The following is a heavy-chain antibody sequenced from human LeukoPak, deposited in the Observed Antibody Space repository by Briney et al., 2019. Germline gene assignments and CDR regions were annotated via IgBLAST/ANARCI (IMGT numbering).Heavy chain of an antibody. J-gene: IGHJ4*02. CDR2: ISYDGSNK. Sequence: GGSLRLSCAASGFTFSSYAMHWVRQAPGKGLEWVAVISYDGSNKYYADSVKGRFTISRDNSKNTLYLQMNSLRAEDTAVYYCARDFTDTELDYWGQGTLVTVSS. CDR1: GFTFSSYA. V-gene: IGHV3-30-3*01. CDR3: ARDFTDTELDY. D-gene: IGHD5-18*01.